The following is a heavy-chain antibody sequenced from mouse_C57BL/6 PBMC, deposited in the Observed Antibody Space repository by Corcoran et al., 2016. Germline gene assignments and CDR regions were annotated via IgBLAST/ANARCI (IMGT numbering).Heavy chain of an antibody. CDR2: IFPGSGST. CDR1: GYTFTDYY. CDR3: ASSIYYGNYGYAMDY. D-gene: IGHD2-1*01. J-gene: IGHJ4*01. Sequence: QVQLQQSGPELVKPGASVKISCKASGYTFTDYYINWVKQRPGQGLEWIGWIFPGSGSTYYNEKFKGKATLTVDKSSSTAYMLLSSLTSEDSAVYFCASSIYYGNYGYAMDYWGQGTSVTVSS. V-gene: IGHV1-75*01.